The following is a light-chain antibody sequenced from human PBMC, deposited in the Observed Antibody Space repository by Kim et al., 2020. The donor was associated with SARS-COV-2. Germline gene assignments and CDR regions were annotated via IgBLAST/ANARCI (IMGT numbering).Light chain of an antibody. Sequence: PGATVTLTCGSSTGVVTSGHYPYWFQQKPGQAPRTLIYDTNNKHSWTPARFSGSLLGGKAALTLSGAQPEDEAEYYCLLSYSDAWVFGGGTQLTVL. J-gene: IGLJ7*01. CDR1: TGVVTSGHY. CDR2: DTN. V-gene: IGLV7-46*01. CDR3: LLSYSDAWV.